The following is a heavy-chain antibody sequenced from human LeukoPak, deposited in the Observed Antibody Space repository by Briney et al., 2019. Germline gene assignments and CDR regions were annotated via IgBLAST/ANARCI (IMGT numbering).Heavy chain of an antibody. CDR3: ARHIPSDDILTGLDY. CDR2: INYSGST. V-gene: IGHV4-39*01. CDR1: GGSISSSSYY. Sequence: SETLSLTCTVSGGSISSSSYYWGWIRQPPGKGLEWIGSINYSGSTYYNPSLKSRATISVDTSKNQFSLKLSSVTAADTAVYYCARHIPSDDILTGLDYWGQGTLVTVSS. D-gene: IGHD3-9*01. J-gene: IGHJ4*02.